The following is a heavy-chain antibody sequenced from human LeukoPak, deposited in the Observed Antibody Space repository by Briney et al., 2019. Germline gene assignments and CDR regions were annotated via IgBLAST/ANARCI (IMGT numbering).Heavy chain of an antibody. D-gene: IGHD3-22*01. V-gene: IGHV4-31*03. CDR2: IYYSGST. CDR3: ARLIYNYYDSSGYYFDY. J-gene: IGHJ4*02. CDR1: GGSVSSGGYY. Sequence: SQTLSLTCTVSGGSVSSGGYYWSWIRQHPGKGLEWIGYIYYSGSTYYNPSLKSRVTISVDTSKNQFSLKLSSVTAADTAVYYCARLIYNYYDSSGYYFDYWGQGTLVTVSS.